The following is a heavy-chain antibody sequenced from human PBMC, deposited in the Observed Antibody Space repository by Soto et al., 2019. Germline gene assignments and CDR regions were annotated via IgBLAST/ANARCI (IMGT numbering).Heavy chain of an antibody. CDR1: GFTFTNAW. Sequence: PGGSLRLSCAASGFTFTNAWMSWVRQAPGKGLEWIGHIKSKTDGATTDYAGPVKGRFTISRDDSKKTLFVQMNGLKTEDTAVYYCTTIIPKGKRELGPWGQGTLVTVSS. CDR2: IKSKTDGATT. J-gene: IGHJ5*02. D-gene: IGHD1-26*01. CDR3: TTIIPKGKRELGP. V-gene: IGHV3-15*05.